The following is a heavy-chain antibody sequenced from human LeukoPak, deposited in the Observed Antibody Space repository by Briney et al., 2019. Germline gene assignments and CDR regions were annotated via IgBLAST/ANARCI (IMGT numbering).Heavy chain of an antibody. CDR3: AKDRARNEYYFDY. J-gene: IGHJ4*02. V-gene: IGHV3-30*18. CDR1: GFTFSSYG. Sequence: GGSLRLSCAASGFTFSSYGMHWVRQAPGKGLEWVAVISYDGSNKYYADSVKGRFTISRDNSKNTLYLQTNSLRAEDTAVYYCAKDRARNEYYFDYWGQGTLVTVSS. CDR2: ISYDGSNK. D-gene: IGHD1-1*01.